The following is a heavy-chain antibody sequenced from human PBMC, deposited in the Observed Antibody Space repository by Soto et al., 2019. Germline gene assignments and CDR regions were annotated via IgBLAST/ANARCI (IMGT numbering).Heavy chain of an antibody. V-gene: IGHV1-2*04. CDR3: AREDIVVVPAAPPYYYGMDV. Sequence: ASLKVSCKSSGYTFTGYYMHWVRQAPGQGLEWMGWINPNSGGTNYAQKFQGWVTMTRDTSISTAYMELSRLRSDDTAVYYCAREDIVVVPAAPPYYYGMDVWGQGTTVTVS. CDR1: GYTFTGYY. J-gene: IGHJ6*02. CDR2: INPNSGGT. D-gene: IGHD2-2*01.